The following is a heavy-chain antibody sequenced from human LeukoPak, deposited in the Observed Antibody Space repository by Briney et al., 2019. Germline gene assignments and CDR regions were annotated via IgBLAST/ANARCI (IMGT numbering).Heavy chain of an antibody. J-gene: IGHJ4*02. V-gene: IGHV3-30-3*01. CDR1: GFTFSSYG. CDR3: ARDEQWLVGYYFDY. CDR2: ISYGGSNK. Sequence: GRSLRLSCAASGFTFSSYGMHWVRQAPGKGLEWVAVISYGGSNKYYADSVKGRFTISRDNSKNTLYLQMNSLRAEDTAVYYCARDEQWLVGYYFDYWGQGTLVTVSS. D-gene: IGHD6-19*01.